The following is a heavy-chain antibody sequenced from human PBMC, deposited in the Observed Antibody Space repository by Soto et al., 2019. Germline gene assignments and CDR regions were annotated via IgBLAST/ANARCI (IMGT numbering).Heavy chain of an antibody. V-gene: IGHV3-30-3*01. D-gene: IGHD2-2*02. CDR1: GFTFSGNT. J-gene: IGHJ4*02. Sequence: GGSLRLSCAASGFTFSGNTMYWVRQAPGKGLEWVALIAPDASQIYYADSVKGRFTISRDNSKNTLYLQMNSLRAEDTSLYLCATDIHATWLLNSWGQGTWVTVSS. CDR2: IAPDASQI. CDR3: ATDIHATWLLNS.